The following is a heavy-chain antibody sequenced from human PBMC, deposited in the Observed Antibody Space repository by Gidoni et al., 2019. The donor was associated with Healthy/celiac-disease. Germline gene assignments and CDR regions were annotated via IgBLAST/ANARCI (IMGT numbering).Heavy chain of an antibody. CDR1: GGSISSGSYY. CDR3: ARALGGLSAFDI. Sequence: QVQLQESGPGLVKPSQTLSLTCTVSGGSISSGSYYWSWIRQPAGKGLEWIGRIYTSGSTNYNPSLKSRVTISVDTSKNQFSLKLSSVTAADTAVYYCARALGGLSAFDIWGQGTMVTVSS. V-gene: IGHV4-61*02. CDR2: IYTSGST. J-gene: IGHJ3*02. D-gene: IGHD3-10*01.